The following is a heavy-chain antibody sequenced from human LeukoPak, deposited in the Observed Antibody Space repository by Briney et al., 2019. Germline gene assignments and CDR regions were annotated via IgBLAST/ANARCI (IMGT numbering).Heavy chain of an antibody. D-gene: IGHD5-18*01. Sequence: SETLSLTCAVYGGSFSGYYWSGIRKPPGKGEEWSGEINHSGSTKYNPSLKSRVTISVDTSKNQFSLKLSSMTAADTAVYYCAREDTAMAYFDYWGQGTLVTVSS. V-gene: IGHV4-34*01. CDR3: AREDTAMAYFDY. CDR1: GGSFSGYY. CDR2: INHSGST. J-gene: IGHJ4*02.